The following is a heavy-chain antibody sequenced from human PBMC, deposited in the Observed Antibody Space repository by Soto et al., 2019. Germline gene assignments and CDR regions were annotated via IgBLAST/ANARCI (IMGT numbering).Heavy chain of an antibody. CDR2: TNSDGTDS. CDR3: AKGHYYGSGSPPAHFDY. CDR1: GFDFEDYA. D-gene: IGHD3-10*01. Sequence: PGGSLRLSCAAAGFDFEDYAMHWVRQVPGKGLEWVSPTNSDGTDSYYVDSVKGRFTISRDNAKRTLYLQMDRLRAEDTALYFCAKGHYYGSGSPPAHFDYWGQGT. V-gene: IGHV3-43D*04. J-gene: IGHJ4*02.